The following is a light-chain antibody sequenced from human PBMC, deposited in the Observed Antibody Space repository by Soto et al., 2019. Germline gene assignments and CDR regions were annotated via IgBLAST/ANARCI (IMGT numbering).Light chain of an antibody. V-gene: IGKV1-5*03. CDR1: QSIVNW. J-gene: IGKJ2*01. CDR2: KAS. CDR3: QQYTNYPYT. Sequence: DIQMTQSPSTLSASVGDRVTITCRASQSIVNWLAWYQQKPGKAPKLLVYKASSLVRGVPSTFSGSGSGTEFTLTISSLQPDDFATYYCQQYTNYPYTFGQGTKLEIK.